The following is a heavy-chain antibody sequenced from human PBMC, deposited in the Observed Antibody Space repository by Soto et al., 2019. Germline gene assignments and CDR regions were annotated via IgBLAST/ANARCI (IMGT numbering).Heavy chain of an antibody. CDR3: AGVCLLSVVPMDV. D-gene: IGHD2-21*01. V-gene: IGHV4-59*01. CDR1: GGSISSYD. CDR2: IYYSGST. Sequence: SESLSLTCAVSGGSISSYDWSWIRQPPGKGLEWIGYIYYSGSTNYNPSLKSRVTISVDTSKNLFSLKLSSVTAADTAVYYCAGVCLLSVVPMDVWGQGTTVTVSS. J-gene: IGHJ6*02.